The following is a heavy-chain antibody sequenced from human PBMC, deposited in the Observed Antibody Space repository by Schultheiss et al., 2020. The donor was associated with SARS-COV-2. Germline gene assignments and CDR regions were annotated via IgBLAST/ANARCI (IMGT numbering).Heavy chain of an antibody. CDR3: ARASVRAALGYYYMDV. Sequence: SETLSLTCTVSGGSISSYYWSWIRQPPGKGLEWIGYIYYTGSTNYNPSLKSRVTISVDTSKNQFSLKLSSVTAADTAVYYCARASVRAALGYYYMDVWGKGTTVTVSS. CDR2: IYYTGST. CDR1: GGSISSYY. D-gene: IGHD6-25*01. J-gene: IGHJ6*03. V-gene: IGHV4-59*01.